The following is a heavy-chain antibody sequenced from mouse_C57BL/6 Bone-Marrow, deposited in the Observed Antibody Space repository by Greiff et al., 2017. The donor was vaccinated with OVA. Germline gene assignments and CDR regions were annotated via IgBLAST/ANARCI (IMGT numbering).Heavy chain of an antibody. CDR3: AREARGLAY. Sequence: VQLQQSGAELVRPGASVKLSCKASGYTFTDYYINWVKQRPGQGLEWIARIYPGSGNTYYNEKLKGKSTLTAEKSSSTAYMQLSSLTSEDAAVYFCAREARGLAYWGQGTLVTVSA. CDR1: GYTFTDYY. J-gene: IGHJ3*01. V-gene: IGHV1-76*01. CDR2: IYPGSGNT.